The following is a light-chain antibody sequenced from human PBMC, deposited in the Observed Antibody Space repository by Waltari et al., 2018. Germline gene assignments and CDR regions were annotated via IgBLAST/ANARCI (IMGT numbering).Light chain of an antibody. V-gene: IGLV1-40*01. CDR1: RSNIGAGYD. CDR2: GNS. Sequence: QSVLTQPPSVSGAPGQRVTISCPGGRSNIGAGYDVHWYQQLPGTAPKLLIYGNSNRPSGVPDRFSGSKSGTSASLAITGLQAEDEADYYCQSYDSSLSGLYVFGTGTKVTVL. J-gene: IGLJ1*01. CDR3: QSYDSSLSGLYV.